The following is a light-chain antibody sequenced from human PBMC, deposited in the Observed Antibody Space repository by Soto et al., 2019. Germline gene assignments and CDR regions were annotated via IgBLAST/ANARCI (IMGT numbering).Light chain of an antibody. CDR2: NVS. CDR3: QQYYNWPPIT. CDR1: QSVSNN. V-gene: IGKV3-15*01. Sequence: EIVLTQSPGTLPLSPGERATLSSRASQSVSNNYLAWYQPTPGQAPRLXXYNVSTTANGIPVRFSASGSGTEFILIISSLQSEDFAFYDCQQYYNWPPITFGQGTRLEIK. J-gene: IGKJ5*01.